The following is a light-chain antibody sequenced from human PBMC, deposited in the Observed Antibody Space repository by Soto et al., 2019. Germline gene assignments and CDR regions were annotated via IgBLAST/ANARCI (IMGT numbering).Light chain of an antibody. Sequence: QAVVTQEPSLTVSPGGTVTLTCGSSTGAVTSGHYPYWFQQKPGQAPRTLIYDTSNKHSWTPARFSGSLLGGKAALTLSGAQPEDVAEYYCLLSYSGAHVVFGGGTNLTVL. V-gene: IGLV7-46*01. CDR3: LLSYSGAHVV. CDR2: DTS. CDR1: TGAVTSGHY. J-gene: IGLJ2*01.